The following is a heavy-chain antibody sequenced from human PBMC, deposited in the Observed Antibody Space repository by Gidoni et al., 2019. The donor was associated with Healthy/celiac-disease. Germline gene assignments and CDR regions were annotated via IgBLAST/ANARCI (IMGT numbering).Heavy chain of an antibody. CDR2: IIPIFGTA. Sequence: QVQLVQSGAEVKKPGSSVKVSCKASGGTFSSYAISWVRQAPGQGLEWMGGIIPIFGTANYAQKFQGRVTITADKSTSTAYMELSSLRSEDTAVYYCARAQIFGVVIRYNWFDPWGQGTLVTVSS. D-gene: IGHD3-3*01. CDR1: GGTFSSYA. V-gene: IGHV1-69*06. CDR3: ARAQIFGVVIRYNWFDP. J-gene: IGHJ5*02.